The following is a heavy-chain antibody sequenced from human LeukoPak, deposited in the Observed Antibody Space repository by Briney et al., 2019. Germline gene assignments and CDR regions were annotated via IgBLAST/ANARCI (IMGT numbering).Heavy chain of an antibody. CDR2: INHSGST. CDR3: ARAPRRWIDP. CDR1: GGSFSGYY. J-gene: IGHJ5*02. Sequence: SETLSLTCAVYGGSFSGYYWSWIRQPPGKGLEWIGEINHSGSTNYNPSLKSRVTISVDTSKNQFSLKLSSVTAADTAVYYCARAPRRWIDPWGQGTLVTVSS. V-gene: IGHV4-34*01.